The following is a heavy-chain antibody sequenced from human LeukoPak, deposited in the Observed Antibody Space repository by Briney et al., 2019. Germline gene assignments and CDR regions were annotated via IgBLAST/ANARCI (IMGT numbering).Heavy chain of an antibody. CDR2: IYSGGST. J-gene: IGHJ4*02. Sequence: GGSLRLSCAVSGFTFSNYGMSWVRQAPGKGLDWVSVIYSGGSTYYADSVKGRFTISRDNAKNTLYLQMSSLRAEDTAVYYCASSNRPVTNDYWGQGTLVTVSS. D-gene: IGHD4-17*01. CDR3: ASSNRPVTNDY. CDR1: GFTFSNYG. V-gene: IGHV3-66*01.